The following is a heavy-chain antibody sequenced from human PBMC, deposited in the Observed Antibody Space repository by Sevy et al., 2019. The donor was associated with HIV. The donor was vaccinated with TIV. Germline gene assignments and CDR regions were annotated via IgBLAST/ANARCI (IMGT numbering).Heavy chain of an antibody. D-gene: IGHD4-17*01. CDR2: IYHSGNT. V-gene: IGHV4-38-2*02. CDR3: ARDRGGDYVTQLDP. CDR1: GDSISGGYY. Sequence: SETLSLTCTVSGDSISGGYYWGWIRQSPGKGLEWIGSIYHSGNTYYNPSLKSRVTISVDTSKNQFSLKLSSVTAADTAEYYCARDRGGDYVTQLDPWGQGTLVTVSS. J-gene: IGHJ5*02.